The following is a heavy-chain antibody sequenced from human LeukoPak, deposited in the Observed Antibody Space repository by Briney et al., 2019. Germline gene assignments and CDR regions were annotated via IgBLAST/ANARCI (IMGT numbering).Heavy chain of an antibody. J-gene: IGHJ4*02. D-gene: IGHD1-26*01. CDR2: ISSSSSYI. Sequence: GGSLRLSCAASGFTFSSYSMNWVRQAPGKGLEWVSSISSSSSYIYYADSVKGRFTISRDNAKNSLYLQMNSLRAEDTAVYYCAKGRNQWELLPEFDYWGQGTLVTVSS. CDR1: GFTFSSYS. V-gene: IGHV3-21*04. CDR3: AKGRNQWELLPEFDY.